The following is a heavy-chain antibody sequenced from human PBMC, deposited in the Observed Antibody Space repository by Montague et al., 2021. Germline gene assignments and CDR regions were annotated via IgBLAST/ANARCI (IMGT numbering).Heavy chain of an antibody. Sequence: SETLSLTCTVSGGSISSSSYYWGWIRQPPGKGLEWIGSIYYSGSTYYNPSLKSRVTISVDTSKNQFSLKLSSVTAADTAVYYCASYSRGRWLHYYFDYWGQGTPVTVSS. CDR2: IYYSGST. CDR1: GGSISSSSYY. V-gene: IGHV4-39*01. J-gene: IGHJ4*02. CDR3: ASYSRGRWLHYYFDY. D-gene: IGHD5-24*01.